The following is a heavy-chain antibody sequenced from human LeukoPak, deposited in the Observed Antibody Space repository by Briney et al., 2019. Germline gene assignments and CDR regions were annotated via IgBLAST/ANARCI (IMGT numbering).Heavy chain of an antibody. Sequence: PGGSLRLSCAASGFTFSSYAMHWVRQAPGKGLEWVAVISYDGSNKYYADSVKGRFTISRDNSKNTLYLQMNSLRAEDTAVYYCAREGPRNMVRGVPFDYWGQGTLVTVSS. CDR3: AREGPRNMVRGVPFDY. D-gene: IGHD3-10*01. CDR1: GFTFSSYA. J-gene: IGHJ4*02. V-gene: IGHV3-30*04. CDR2: ISYDGSNK.